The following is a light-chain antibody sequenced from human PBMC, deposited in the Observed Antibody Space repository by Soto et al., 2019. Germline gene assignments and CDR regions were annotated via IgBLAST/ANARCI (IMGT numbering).Light chain of an antibody. J-gene: IGLJ1*01. Sequence: QSVLTQPASVSGSPGQSIAISCTGTSSDVGGYNYVSWYQQHPGKAPKLMLYDVSNRPSGVSSRFSGSKSDNTASLTISGLQAEDEADYYCNSYTSSSTYVFGTGTKLTVL. V-gene: IGLV2-14*01. CDR3: NSYTSSSTYV. CDR2: DVS. CDR1: SSDVGGYNY.